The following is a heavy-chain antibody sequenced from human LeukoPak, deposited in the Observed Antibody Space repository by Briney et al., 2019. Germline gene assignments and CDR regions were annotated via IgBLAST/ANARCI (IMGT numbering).Heavy chain of an antibody. V-gene: IGHV1-18*01. CDR1: GYALTSYG. J-gene: IGHJ3*02. CDR3: ARGTRASFFDI. Sequence: ASVKVSCKPSGYALTSYGISWVRQAPGQGLEWMGWISAYNGNTNYAQKFQGRVAKTTDRSRTTAFIEVTSLTYDDTAVYYCARGTRASFFDIWGQGTMVTVSS. CDR2: ISAYNGNT.